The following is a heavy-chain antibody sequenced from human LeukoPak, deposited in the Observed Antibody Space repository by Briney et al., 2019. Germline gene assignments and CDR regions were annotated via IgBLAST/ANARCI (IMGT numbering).Heavy chain of an antibody. D-gene: IGHD2-2*01. CDR3: ARERLPAARYYYYYGTDA. CDR1: GYTFTSYG. Sequence: GAAVKVFCKASGYTFTSYGISWVGPAPGQGLEWMGWISAYNGNTNYAQKLQGRVTMTTDTSTSTAYMELRSLRSDDAALYYCARERLPAARYYYYYGTDAWGQGTTVTVSS. V-gene: IGHV1-18*01. CDR2: ISAYNGNT. J-gene: IGHJ6*02.